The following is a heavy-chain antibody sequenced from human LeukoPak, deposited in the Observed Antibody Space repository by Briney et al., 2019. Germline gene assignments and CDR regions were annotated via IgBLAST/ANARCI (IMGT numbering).Heavy chain of an antibody. CDR3: ARVVVVVVAATPYYYGMDV. CDR2: ISAYNGNT. CDR1: GYTFTSYG. D-gene: IGHD2-15*01. Sequence: ASVKVSCKASGYTFTSYGISWVRQAPGQRLEWMGWISAYNGNTNYAQKLQGRVTMTTDTSTSTAYMELRSLRSDDTAVYYCARVVVVVVAATPYYYGMDVWGQGTTVTVSS. J-gene: IGHJ6*02. V-gene: IGHV1-18*01.